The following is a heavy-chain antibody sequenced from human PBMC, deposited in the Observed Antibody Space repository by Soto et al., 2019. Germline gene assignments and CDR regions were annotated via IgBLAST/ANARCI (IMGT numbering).Heavy chain of an antibody. Sequence: EVQLLESGGGLVQPGGSLRLSCAASGFTFSSYAMSWVRQAPGKGLEWVSAISGSGGSTYYADSVKGRFTISRDNSKNTLYLHMNSLRAEDTAVYYCAKDIRSRITMIVVVSCFDIWGQGTMVTVSS. CDR2: ISGSGGST. CDR1: GFTFSSYA. J-gene: IGHJ3*02. CDR3: AKDIRSRITMIVVVSCFDI. D-gene: IGHD3-22*01. V-gene: IGHV3-23*01.